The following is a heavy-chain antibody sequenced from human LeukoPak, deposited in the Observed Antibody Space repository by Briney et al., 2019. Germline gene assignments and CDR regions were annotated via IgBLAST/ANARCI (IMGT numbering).Heavy chain of an antibody. CDR1: GFTFSNYW. J-gene: IGHJ6*02. Sequence: GGSLRLSCAASGFTFSNYWMSWVRQAPGKGLEWVANIKQDGSEKYYVDSVKGRFTISRDNSKNTLYLQMNSLRAEDTAVYYCARAEGDTAIGYYYGMDVWGQGTTVTVSS. V-gene: IGHV3-7*01. D-gene: IGHD5-18*01. CDR3: ARAEGDTAIGYYYGMDV. CDR2: IKQDGSEK.